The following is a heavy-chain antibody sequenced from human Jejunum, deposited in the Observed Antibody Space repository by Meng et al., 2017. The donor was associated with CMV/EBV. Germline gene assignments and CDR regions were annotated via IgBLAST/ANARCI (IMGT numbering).Heavy chain of an antibody. CDR1: GYAFSWLA. CDR2: IRTKANNNAT. Sequence: EGGLVVSGRGLVQPGGSLTLSCTVSGYAFSWLAMHWGRQASGKGLEWVGRIRTKANNNATEYGASVKSRFTRSRYDSKSTAYLQMNSLKTEDTAVYYCTRPGITGTEGCWGQGTLVTVSS. V-gene: IGHV3-73*02. CDR3: TRPGITGTEGC. D-gene: IGHD1/OR15-1a*01. J-gene: IGHJ4*02.